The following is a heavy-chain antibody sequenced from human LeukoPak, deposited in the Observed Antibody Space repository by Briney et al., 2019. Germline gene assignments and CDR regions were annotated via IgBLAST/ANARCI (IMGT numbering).Heavy chain of an antibody. CDR2: IYSGGTT. V-gene: IGHV3-53*01. D-gene: IGHD4-23*01. Sequence: GGSLRLSRAVSGFTVSGNYMSWVRQAPGKGLEWVSLIYSGGTTYYADSVKGRFTISRDNSKNTSYLQMNSLRAEDTAVYYCARRAGGYSHPYDYWGQGILVTVSS. CDR3: ARRAGGYSHPYDY. J-gene: IGHJ4*02. CDR1: GFTVSGNY.